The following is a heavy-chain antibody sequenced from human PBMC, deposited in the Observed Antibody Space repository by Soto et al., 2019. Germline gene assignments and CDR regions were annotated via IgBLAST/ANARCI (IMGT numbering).Heavy chain of an antibody. D-gene: IGHD2-15*01. Sequence: QVQLVEFGGGVVQPGRSLRLSCVASGFTSSNYDMHWVRQAPGKGLEWVAGISFDGSNKNYADSVKGRFTTSRDNSKDTLFLQMNSLGSEDTAVDYCARVGALMGVVVAALGMDVGGQGTTVTVSS. V-gene: IGHV3-30-3*01. CDR1: GFTSSNYD. CDR2: ISFDGSNK. CDR3: ARVGALMGVVVAALGMDV. J-gene: IGHJ6*02.